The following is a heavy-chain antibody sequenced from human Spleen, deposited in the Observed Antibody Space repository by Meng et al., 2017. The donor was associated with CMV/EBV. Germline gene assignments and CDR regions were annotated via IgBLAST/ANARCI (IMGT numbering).Heavy chain of an antibody. V-gene: IGHV4-30-4*08. Sequence: QVQLQESGPGLVKPSQTLSLTCTVSGGSISSGDYYWSWIRPPPGKGLEWIGYINNSGSTYTNPSLKGRVTISVDTSKNQFSLKLSSVTAADTAVYYCARGGGVVAANDYWGQGTLVTVSS. D-gene: IGHD2-15*01. CDR1: GGSISSGDYY. J-gene: IGHJ4*02. CDR3: ARGGGVVAANDY. CDR2: INNSGST.